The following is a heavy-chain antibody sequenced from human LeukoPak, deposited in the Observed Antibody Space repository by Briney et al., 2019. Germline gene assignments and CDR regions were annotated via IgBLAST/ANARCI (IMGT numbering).Heavy chain of an antibody. V-gene: IGHV3-53*01. CDR1: GFTVSSNY. Sequence: GGSLRLSCAASGFTVSSNYMSWVRQAPGKGLEWVSVIYSGGTTYHADSVKGRFTISRDNSKNTLYLQMNSLRAEDTAVYYCVRDKLTGASRLDYWGQGTLLTVSS. J-gene: IGHJ4*02. CDR3: VRDKLTGASRLDY. CDR2: IYSGGTT. D-gene: IGHD7-27*01.